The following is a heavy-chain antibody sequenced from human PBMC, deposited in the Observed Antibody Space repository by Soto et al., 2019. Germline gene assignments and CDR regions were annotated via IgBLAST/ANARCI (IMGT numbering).Heavy chain of an antibody. V-gene: IGHV5-51*01. CDR1: GCSFTSYW. Sequence: GESLKISCKGSGCSFTSYWIGWVRQMPGKGLEWMGIIYPGDSDTRYSPSFQGQVTISADKSISTAYLQWSSLKASDTAMYYCARVPRDSSGYYQLNWFDPWGQGTLVTV. J-gene: IGHJ5*02. CDR3: ARVPRDSSGYYQLNWFDP. D-gene: IGHD3-22*01. CDR2: IYPGDSDT.